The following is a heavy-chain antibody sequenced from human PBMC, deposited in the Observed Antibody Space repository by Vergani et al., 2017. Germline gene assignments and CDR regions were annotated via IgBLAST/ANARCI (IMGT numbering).Heavy chain of an antibody. V-gene: IGHV3-48*03. Sequence: EVQLVESGGGLVQPGGSLRLSCAASGFTFSSYEMNWVRQAPGKGLEWVSYISSSGSTIYYADSVKGRFTISRDNAKNSLYLQMNSLRAEDTAVYYCARFGTGAGKKDAFDIWGQGTMVTVSS. D-gene: IGHD3-10*01. CDR1: GFTFSSYE. J-gene: IGHJ3*02. CDR3: ARFGTGAGKKDAFDI. CDR2: ISSSGSTI.